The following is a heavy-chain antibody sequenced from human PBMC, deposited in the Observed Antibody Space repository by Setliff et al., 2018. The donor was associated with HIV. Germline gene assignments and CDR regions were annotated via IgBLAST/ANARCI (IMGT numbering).Heavy chain of an antibody. CDR3: ARAHFLVAMTRNWFDP. CDR1: GYTFTDFY. V-gene: IGHV1-2*06. Sequence: ASVKVSCKASGYTFTDFYIHWVRQAPGQGLEWIGRINPKSGVADYLKKFQGRVTMTTDTSTNAAHMELIRPRFDETAVYYCARAHFLVAMTRNWFDPWGQGTLVTV. CDR2: INPKSGVA. J-gene: IGHJ5*02. D-gene: IGHD5-12*01.